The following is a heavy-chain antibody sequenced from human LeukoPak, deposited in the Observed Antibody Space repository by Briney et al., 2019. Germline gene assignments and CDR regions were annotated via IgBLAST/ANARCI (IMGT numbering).Heavy chain of an antibody. V-gene: IGHV1-46*01. CDR2: INPSGGST. J-gene: IGHJ5*02. Sequence: EASVKVSCKASGYTFTSYYMHCVRQAPGQGLEWMGIINPSGGSTSYAQKFQGRVTMTRDMSTSTVYMELSSLRSEDTAVYYCARDASRIRYWSSTSCAMGVFDPWGQGTLVTVSS. CDR1: GYTFTSYY. D-gene: IGHD2-2*01. CDR3: ARDASRIRYWSSTSCAMGVFDP.